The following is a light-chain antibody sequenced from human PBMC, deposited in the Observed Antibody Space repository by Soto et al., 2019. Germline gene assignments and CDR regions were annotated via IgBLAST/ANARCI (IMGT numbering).Light chain of an antibody. CDR3: SSYTSSSTLGGV. V-gene: IGLV2-14*01. CDR1: SSDVGGYNY. CDR2: DVS. J-gene: IGLJ1*01. Sequence: QSALTQPASVSGSPGQSITISCTGTSSDVGGYNYVSWYQQHPGKAPKLMIYDVSNRPSGVSNRFSGSKSGNTASLTISGVQAEDEADYYCSSYTSSSTLGGVFGTGTKLTVL.